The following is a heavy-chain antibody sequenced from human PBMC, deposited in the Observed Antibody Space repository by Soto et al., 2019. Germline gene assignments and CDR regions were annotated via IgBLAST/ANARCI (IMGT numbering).Heavy chain of an antibody. Sequence: PGGSLRLSCAASGFTFSSYAMSWVRQAPGKGLEWVSAISDSGGSTYYADSVKGRFTISRDNSKNTLYLQMNSLRAEDTAVYYCAGSRSGKECRYNYGCNFDGWGQGTLVTVSS. J-gene: IGHJ4*02. CDR1: GFTFSSYA. D-gene: IGHD5-18*01. CDR2: ISDSGGST. V-gene: IGHV3-23*01. CDR3: AGSRSGKECRYNYGCNFDG.